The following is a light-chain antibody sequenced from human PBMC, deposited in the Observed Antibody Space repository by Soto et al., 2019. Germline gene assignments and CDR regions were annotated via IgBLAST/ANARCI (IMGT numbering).Light chain of an antibody. CDR1: QGISSY. CDR3: QQYYSYPRS. CDR2: ATS. Sequence: AIRMTQSPSSFSASTGDRVTITCLASQGISSYLAWSQQNKGKAPKLLIYATSTLHSGVPSRFSVSGSGTDFTLTISCLQSEAFATYYCQQYYSYPRSFGQGTKLEIK. V-gene: IGKV1-8*01. J-gene: IGKJ2*01.